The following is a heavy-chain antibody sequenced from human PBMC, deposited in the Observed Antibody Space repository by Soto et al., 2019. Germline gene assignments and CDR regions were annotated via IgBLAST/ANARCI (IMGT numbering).Heavy chain of an antibody. CDR2: ISSSSSYI. Sequence: PGGSLRLSCAASGFTFSSYSMNWVRQAPGKGLEWVSSISSSSSYIYYAYSLKGRFTISRDNAKNSLYLQMNSLRAEDTAVYYCARDSYCSSTSCYADAFDIWGQGTMVTVS. J-gene: IGHJ3*02. CDR3: ARDSYCSSTSCYADAFDI. CDR1: GFTFSSYS. V-gene: IGHV3-21*01. D-gene: IGHD2-2*01.